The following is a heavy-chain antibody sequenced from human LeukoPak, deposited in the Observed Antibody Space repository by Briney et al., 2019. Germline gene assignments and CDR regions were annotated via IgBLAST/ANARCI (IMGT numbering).Heavy chain of an antibody. J-gene: IGHJ5*02. CDR1: GFTFSSYA. D-gene: IGHD6-19*01. CDR3: AREAGFDP. Sequence: GGSLRLSCAASGFTFSSYAMHWVRQAPGKGLEWVAVISYDGSNKYYADSVKGRFTISRDNAKNSLYLQMNSLRAEDTAVYYCAREAGFDPWGQGTLVTVSS. CDR2: ISYDGSNK. V-gene: IGHV3-30*04.